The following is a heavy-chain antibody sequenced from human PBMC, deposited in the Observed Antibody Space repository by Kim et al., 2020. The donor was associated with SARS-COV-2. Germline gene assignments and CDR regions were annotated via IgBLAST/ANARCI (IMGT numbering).Heavy chain of an antibody. D-gene: IGHD6-13*01. Sequence: SETLSLTCTVSGGSISSYYWSWIRQPPGKGLEWIGYIYYSGSTNYNPSLKSRVTISVDTSKNQFSLKLSSVTAADTAVYYCARGDSSSWYVAPYGMDVWGQGTTVTVSS. CDR3: ARGDSSSWYVAPYGMDV. CDR1: GGSISSYY. V-gene: IGHV4-59*13. J-gene: IGHJ6*02. CDR2: IYYSGST.